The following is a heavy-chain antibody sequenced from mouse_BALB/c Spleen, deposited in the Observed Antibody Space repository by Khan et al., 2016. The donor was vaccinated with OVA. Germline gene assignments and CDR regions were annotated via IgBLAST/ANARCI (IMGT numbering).Heavy chain of an antibody. CDR2: INRVGYYT. CDR1: GFTFRAYG. Sequence: EVELVESGGDLVRPGGPLKLSCAASGFTFRAYGMPWVRHSPDKRLAWVPTINRVGYYTYYPASLKGRFIISRDNAENTLYLQIRSLKSEETAMYYCTSHLSGSFAYWGQGTLVTVSA. J-gene: IGHJ3*01. D-gene: IGHD1-3*01. CDR3: TSHLSGSFAY. V-gene: IGHV5-6*01.